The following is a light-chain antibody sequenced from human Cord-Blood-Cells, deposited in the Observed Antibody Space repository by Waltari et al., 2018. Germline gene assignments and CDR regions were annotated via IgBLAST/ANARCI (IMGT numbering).Light chain of an antibody. CDR3: QQYDNLPLT. CDR2: DAS. Sequence: DIQMTQSPSSLSASVGDRVTITCQASQDISNYLNWYKQKPGKAPKSLIYDASNLETGVPSRFSGSGAGTDFTFTISSLQPEDIATYYCQQYDNLPLTFGGGTKVEIK. V-gene: IGKV1-33*01. CDR1: QDISNY. J-gene: IGKJ4*01.